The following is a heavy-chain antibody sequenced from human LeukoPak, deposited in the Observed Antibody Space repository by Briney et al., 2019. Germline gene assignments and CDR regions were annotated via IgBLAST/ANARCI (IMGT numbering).Heavy chain of an antibody. Sequence: GGSLRLSCAASGFTFSSYATHWVRQAPGKGLEWVAVISYDGSNKYYADSVKGRFTISRDNSKNTLYLQMNSLRAEDTAVYYCARGRQQLSLDYWGQGTLVTVSS. CDR2: ISYDGSNK. D-gene: IGHD6-13*01. J-gene: IGHJ4*02. V-gene: IGHV3-30*04. CDR1: GFTFSSYA. CDR3: ARGRQQLSLDY.